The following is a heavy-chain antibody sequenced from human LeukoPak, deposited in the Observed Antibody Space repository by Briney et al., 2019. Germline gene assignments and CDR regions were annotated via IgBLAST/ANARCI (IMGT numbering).Heavy chain of an antibody. V-gene: IGHV3-23*01. J-gene: IGHJ5*02. CDR2: ISDRGST. D-gene: IGHD6-13*01. CDR1: GITLSNYG. Sequence: PGGSLRLSCAVSGITLSNYGMSWVRQGPGKGLEWVAGISDRGSTKYADSVKGRFTISRDNPKNTLYLQMDSLRAEDTAVYYCAKQAGSNWFDPWGQGTLVTVSS. CDR3: AKQAGSNWFDP.